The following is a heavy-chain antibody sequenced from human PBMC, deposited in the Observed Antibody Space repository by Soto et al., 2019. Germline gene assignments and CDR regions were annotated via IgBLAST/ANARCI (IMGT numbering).Heavy chain of an antibody. V-gene: IGHV3-30*18. D-gene: IGHD6-13*01. J-gene: IGHJ6*02. Sequence: SGGSLRLSCAASGFTFSSYGMHWVRQAPGKGLEWVAVISYDGSNKYYADSVKGRFTISRDNSKSTLYLQMNSLRAEDTAVYYCAKALYSSWYSRIARYYYYGMDVWGQGTTVTVSS. CDR3: AKALYSSWYSRIARYYYYGMDV. CDR2: ISYDGSNK. CDR1: GFTFSSYG.